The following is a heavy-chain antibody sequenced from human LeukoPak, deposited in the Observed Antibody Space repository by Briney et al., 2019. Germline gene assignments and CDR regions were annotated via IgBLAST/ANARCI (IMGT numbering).Heavy chain of an antibody. D-gene: IGHD2-2*01. V-gene: IGHV3-30-3*01. CDR1: GFTFSSYA. Sequence: PGGSLRLSCAASGFTFSSYAMHWVRQAPGKGLEWVAVISYDGSNKYYADSVKGRFTISRDNSKNTLYLQMNSLRAEDTAVYYCASRLGGSTLEPYFDYWGQGTLVTVSS. CDR3: ASRLGGSTLEPYFDY. J-gene: IGHJ4*02. CDR2: ISYDGSNK.